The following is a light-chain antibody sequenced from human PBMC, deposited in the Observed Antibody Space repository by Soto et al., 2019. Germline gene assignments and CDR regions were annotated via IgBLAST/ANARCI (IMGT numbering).Light chain of an antibody. CDR2: RDN. CDR3: AAWDDSLSGRVV. CDR1: TSNIGSHY. Sequence: QSVLTQPPSASGTPGQRVTIFCSGSTSNIGSHYVYWYQHLPGTAPKLLIYRDNQRPSGVPDRFSGSKSGTSASLAISGLRSEDEAEYHCAAWDDSLSGRVVFGGGTQLTVL. V-gene: IGLV1-47*01. J-gene: IGLJ2*01.